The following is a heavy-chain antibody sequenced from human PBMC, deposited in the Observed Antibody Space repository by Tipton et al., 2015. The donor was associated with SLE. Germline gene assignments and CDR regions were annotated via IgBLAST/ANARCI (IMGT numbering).Heavy chain of an antibody. CDR3: ARDPVDGYGFFDY. D-gene: IGHD2-21*02. CDR1: DGSINSGSNH. V-gene: IGHV4-31*03. CDR2: IYGSGGT. Sequence: TLSLTCTVSDGSINSGSNHWTWIRQLPGKGLEWIGYIYGSGGTEYNRSLKSRVTISLDTSKNQFFLELNSVTAADTAVYYCARDPVDGYGFFDYWGQGTLVTVSS. J-gene: IGHJ4*02.